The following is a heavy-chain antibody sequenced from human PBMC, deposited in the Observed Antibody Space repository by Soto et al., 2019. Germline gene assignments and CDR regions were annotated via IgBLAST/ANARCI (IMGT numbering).Heavy chain of an antibody. Sequence: PGRSLRISCAASEVNFSSYWMHWVSQAPGKGLVWVSRINSDGSPTNYADSVKGRFTISRDNFKNTLYLQMNSLRVEDTAVYYCARDEVRQKSAFDLWGQGTMVIVSS. CDR3: ARDEVRQKSAFDL. CDR1: EVNFSSYW. J-gene: IGHJ3*01. CDR2: INSDGSPT. D-gene: IGHD6-25*01. V-gene: IGHV3-74*01.